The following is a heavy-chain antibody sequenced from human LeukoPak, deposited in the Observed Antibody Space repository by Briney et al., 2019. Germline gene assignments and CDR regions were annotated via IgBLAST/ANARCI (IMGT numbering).Heavy chain of an antibody. V-gene: IGHV1-18*01. CDR1: GYTFTSYG. J-gene: IGHJ3*02. Sequence: ASVKVSCKASGYTFTSYGISWVRQAPGQGLEWMGWISAYNGNTNYAQKLQGRVTMTTDTSTSTAYMELRSLRSDDTAVYYCARYQWLVRRPLQAHAFDIWGQGTMVTVSS. CDR3: ARYQWLVRRPLQAHAFDI. CDR2: ISAYNGNT. D-gene: IGHD6-19*01.